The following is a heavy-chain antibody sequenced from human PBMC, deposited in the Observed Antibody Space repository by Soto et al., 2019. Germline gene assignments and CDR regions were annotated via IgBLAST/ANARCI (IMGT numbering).Heavy chain of an antibody. CDR3: AREGYCSGGSCYSVMGWFDP. Sequence: ASVKVSCKASGYTFTIYYMHWVLQAPGQGLEWMGIINPSGGSTSYAQKFQGRVTMTRDTSTSTVYMELSSLRSEDTAVYYCAREGYCSGGSCYSVMGWFDPWGQGTLVTVSS. CDR1: GYTFTIYY. V-gene: IGHV1-46*01. J-gene: IGHJ5*01. D-gene: IGHD2-15*01. CDR2: INPSGGST.